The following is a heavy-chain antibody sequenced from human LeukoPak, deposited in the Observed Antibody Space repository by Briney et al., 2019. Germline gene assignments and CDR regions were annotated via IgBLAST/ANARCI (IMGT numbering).Heavy chain of an antibody. J-gene: IGHJ4*02. CDR1: GFTFTSYF. V-gene: IGHV3-23*01. CDR3: AKGGKWDVTPFDY. CDR2: ISGGGGST. D-gene: IGHD1-26*01. Sequence: TGGSLRLSFAASGFTFTSYFMNWVRQAPGKGLEWGSTISGGGGSTYYADSVKGRFTISRDNSKNTLYLQVNSLRAEDTAVYYCAKGGKWDVTPFDYWGQGTLVTVSS.